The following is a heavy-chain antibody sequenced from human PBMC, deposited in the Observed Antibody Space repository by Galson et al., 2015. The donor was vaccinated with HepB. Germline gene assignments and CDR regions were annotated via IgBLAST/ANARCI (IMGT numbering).Heavy chain of an antibody. CDR1: GYTFTSYR. D-gene: IGHD2-2*01. Sequence: SVKVSCKASGYTFTSYRLTWLRQAPGQGLEWMGWITADYGNTNYAQNLQGRVTMTTDTSTSTAYMGLRSLRSDDTAVYYCARDCSDTSCFPWGQGTLVTVSS. J-gene: IGHJ5*02. CDR2: ITADYGNT. V-gene: IGHV1-18*01. CDR3: ARDCSDTSCFP.